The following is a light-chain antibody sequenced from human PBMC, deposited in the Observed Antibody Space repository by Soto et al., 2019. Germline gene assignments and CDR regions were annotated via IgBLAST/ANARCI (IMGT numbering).Light chain of an antibody. V-gene: IGKV1-5*01. CDR1: EIITTW. J-gene: IGKJ1*01. Sequence: DIQLSQSPSTLSASVGDRVTITCRASEIITTWLAWYQHKPGKAPKLLISDASNLQSGVPSRFSGSGSGTELTLTISSLQPDDFATYYCQQYNASETFGQGTKVEIK. CDR3: QQYNASET. CDR2: DAS.